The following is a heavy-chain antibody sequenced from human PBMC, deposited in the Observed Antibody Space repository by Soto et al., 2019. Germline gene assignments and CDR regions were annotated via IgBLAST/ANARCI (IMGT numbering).Heavy chain of an antibody. CDR1: GFTFSSYS. V-gene: IGHV3-23*01. CDR3: AKARPPRNWSGATYGMDV. CDR2: ISGSGGST. J-gene: IGHJ6*02. Sequence: GGSLRLSCAASGFTFSSYSISWVRQAPWKGLEWVSAISGSGGSTYYADSVKGRFTISRDNSKNTLYLQMNSLRAEDTAVYYSAKARPPRNWSGATYGMDVWGQGTTVTVSS. D-gene: IGHD3-3*01.